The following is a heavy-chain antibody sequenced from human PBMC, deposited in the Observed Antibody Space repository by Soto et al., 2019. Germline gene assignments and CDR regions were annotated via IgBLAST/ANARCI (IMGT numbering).Heavy chain of an antibody. CDR3: ARDSRSGYYLEY. Sequence: QLQLQESGSGLVKPSQTLSLTCAVSGDSISSGGYSWNWIRQPPGKGLEWIGYIYHSGGTDYNPSRKSRVTITVDSSNNQFSLKLNSVTAADTAVYYCARDSRSGYYLEYWGQGTLVTVSS. CDR2: IYHSGGT. D-gene: IGHD3-22*01. J-gene: IGHJ4*02. V-gene: IGHV4-30-2*01. CDR1: GDSISSGGYS.